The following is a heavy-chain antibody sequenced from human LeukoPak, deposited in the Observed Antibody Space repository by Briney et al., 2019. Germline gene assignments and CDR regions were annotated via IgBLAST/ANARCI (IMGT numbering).Heavy chain of an antibody. CDR1: GFTFSTYA. CDR2: INYSGVTT. CDR3: ARVGILAFDY. D-gene: IGHD3-3*02. Sequence: PGGSLRLSCTASGFTFSTYAMSWVRQAPGKGLEWVSPINYSGVTTYYADSVRGRFTISRDNAKNSLYLQMNSLRAEDTAVYYCARVGILAFDYWGQGTLVTVSS. J-gene: IGHJ4*02. V-gene: IGHV3-23*01.